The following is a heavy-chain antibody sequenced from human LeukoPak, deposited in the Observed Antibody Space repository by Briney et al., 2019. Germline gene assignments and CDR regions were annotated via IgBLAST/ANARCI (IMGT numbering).Heavy chain of an antibody. CDR1: GGSISSGGYY. CDR3: ARVLRGQTYYFDY. V-gene: IGHV4-30-2*01. CDR2: IYHSGST. D-gene: IGHD2-15*01. J-gene: IGHJ4*02. Sequence: SETLSLTCTVSGGSISSGGYYWSWIRQPPGKGLEWIGYIYHSGSTYYNPSLKSRVTISVDRSKNQFSLKLSPVTAADTAVYYCARVLRGQTYYFDYWGQGTLVTVSS.